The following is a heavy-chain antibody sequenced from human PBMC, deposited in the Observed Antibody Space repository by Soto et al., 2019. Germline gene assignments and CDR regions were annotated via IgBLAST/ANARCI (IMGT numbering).Heavy chain of an antibody. CDR1: GGTFSSYT. Sequence: ASVKVSCKASGGTFSSYTISWVRQAPGQGLEWMGRIIPILGIANYAQKFQGRVTINADKSTSTAYMELSSLRSEDTAVYYCAPHRTTEDHNWFDPWGQGTLVTVSS. V-gene: IGHV1-69*02. CDR3: APHRTTEDHNWFDP. J-gene: IGHJ5*02. CDR2: IIPILGIA. D-gene: IGHD1-1*01.